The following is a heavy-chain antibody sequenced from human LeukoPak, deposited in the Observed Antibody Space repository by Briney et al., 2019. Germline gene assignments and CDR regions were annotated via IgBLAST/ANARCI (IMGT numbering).Heavy chain of an antibody. CDR2: IYYSGST. CDR1: GGSISSSNW. D-gene: IGHD2-8*01. CDR3: TRSTNLEAFDI. Sequence: PSGTLSLTCAVSGGSISSSNWWSWVRQPPGKGLEWIGYIYYSGSTNYNPSLKSRVTISVDTSKNQCSLKLSSVTTADTAVYYCTRSTNLEAFDIWGQGTMVTVSS. J-gene: IGHJ3*02. V-gene: IGHV4-4*02.